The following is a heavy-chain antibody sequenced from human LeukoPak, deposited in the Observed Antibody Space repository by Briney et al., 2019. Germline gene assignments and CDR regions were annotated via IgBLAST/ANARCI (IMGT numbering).Heavy chain of an antibody. CDR1: GGSISSGDYY. CDR3: ASRSTVTTFGYYFDY. V-gene: IGHV4-39*01. CDR2: IYYSGST. D-gene: IGHD4-17*01. J-gene: IGHJ4*02. Sequence: SETLSLTCTVSGGSISSGDYYWSWIRQPPGKGLEWIGSIYYSGSTYYNPSLKSRVTISVDTSKNQFSLKLSSVTAADTAVYYCASRSTVTTFGYYFDYWGQGTLVTVSS.